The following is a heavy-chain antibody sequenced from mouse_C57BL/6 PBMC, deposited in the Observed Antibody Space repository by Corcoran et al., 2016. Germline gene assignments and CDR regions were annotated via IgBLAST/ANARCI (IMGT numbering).Heavy chain of an antibody. CDR1: GYTFTSYG. Sequence: QVQLQQSGAELARPGASVKLSCKASGYTFTSYGISWVKQRTGQGLEWIGWIYPGSGNTKYNEKFKGKATLTVDTSSSTAYMQLSSQTSEDSAVYFCARQQSYYGNPYAMDYWGQGTSVTVSS. CDR2: IYPGSGNT. V-gene: IGHV1-81*01. CDR3: ARQQSYYGNPYAMDY. D-gene: IGHD2-1*01. J-gene: IGHJ4*01.